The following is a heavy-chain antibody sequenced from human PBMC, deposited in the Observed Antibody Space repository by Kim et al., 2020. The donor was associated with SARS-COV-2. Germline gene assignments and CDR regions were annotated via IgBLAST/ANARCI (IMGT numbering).Heavy chain of an antibody. J-gene: IGHJ4*02. CDR1: GDSVSNNNSA. Sequence: TLSLTCAISGDSVSNNNSAWHWILQSPAGGLEWLGKIYYRSEWFHDYGASVRSRITINPDTSKNQFSLQLNSVTPEDTALYYCASWYFDYWGQGTPVTVSS. CDR2: IYYRSEWFH. CDR3: ASWYFDY. V-gene: IGHV6-1*01.